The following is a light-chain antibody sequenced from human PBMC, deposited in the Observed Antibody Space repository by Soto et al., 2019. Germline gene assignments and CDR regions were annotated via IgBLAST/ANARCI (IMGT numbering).Light chain of an antibody. CDR1: QSVSSY. Sequence: EIVLTPSPATLSLSPVERATLSCRASQSVSSYLAWYQQTPGQAPRLLIYDASNRATGIPARFSGSGSGTDFTLTISSLEPEDFAVYYCQQRSNWPPLAFGGGTKVDIK. CDR3: QQRSNWPPLA. CDR2: DAS. V-gene: IGKV3-11*01. J-gene: IGKJ4*01.